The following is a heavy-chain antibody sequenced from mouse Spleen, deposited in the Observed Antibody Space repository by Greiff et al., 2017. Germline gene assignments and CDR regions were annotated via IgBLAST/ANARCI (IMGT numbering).Heavy chain of an antibody. CDR3: ARRDYLYAMDY. Sequence: EVNLVESGGGLVKPGGSLKLSCAASGFTFSDYGMHWVRQAPEKGLEWVAYISSGSSTIYYADTVKGRFTISRDNAKNTLFLQMTSLRSEDTAMYYCARRDYLYAMDYWGQGTSVTVSS. J-gene: IGHJ4*01. CDR1: GFTFSDYG. V-gene: IGHV5-17*01. D-gene: IGHD5-5*01. CDR2: ISSGSSTI.